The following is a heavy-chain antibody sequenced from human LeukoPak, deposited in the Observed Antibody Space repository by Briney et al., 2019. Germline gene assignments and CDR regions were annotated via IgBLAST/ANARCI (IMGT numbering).Heavy chain of an antibody. V-gene: IGHV1-46*01. CDR2: INPTGTRT. Sequence: GASVKVSCKASGYTFINNWMHWVRQAPVQGPEWVGLINPTGTRTLYAQKFQGRVTLTRDMFTTTDYIELSSLTSEDTDVYYCARVGLNPWGQGTLVTVSS. CDR1: GYTFINNW. CDR3: ARVGLNP. J-gene: IGHJ5*02.